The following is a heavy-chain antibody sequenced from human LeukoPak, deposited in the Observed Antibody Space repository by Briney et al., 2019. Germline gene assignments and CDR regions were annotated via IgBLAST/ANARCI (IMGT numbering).Heavy chain of an antibody. CDR1: GFTFSSFP. CDR3: ANGRVGSTSYFFDT. D-gene: IGHD2-2*01. CDR2: IKQDGSET. V-gene: IGHV3-7*01. Sequence: GGSLRLSCAASGFTFSSFPMHWVRRAPGKGLEWVANIKQDGSETDYADSVKGRFTVSRDNAKKSAYLQMNSLRVEDTAVYYCANGRVGSTSYFFDTWGQGTLVTVST. J-gene: IGHJ4*02.